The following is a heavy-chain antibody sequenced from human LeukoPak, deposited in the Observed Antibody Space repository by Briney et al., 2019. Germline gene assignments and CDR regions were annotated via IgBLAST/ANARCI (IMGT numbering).Heavy chain of an antibody. V-gene: IGHV4-59*01. Sequence: KPSETLSLTCTASGGSISSFYWSWIRQPPGKGLEWIGYIYYSGSTSYNPSLKSRVTMSVDTSKKQISLKVRSVTAADTAVYYCARGRYRGPTTVVTPRPQYYMDVWGKGTTVTVSS. CDR1: GGSISSFY. CDR3: ARGRYRGPTTVVTPRPQYYMDV. J-gene: IGHJ6*03. D-gene: IGHD4-23*01. CDR2: IYYSGST.